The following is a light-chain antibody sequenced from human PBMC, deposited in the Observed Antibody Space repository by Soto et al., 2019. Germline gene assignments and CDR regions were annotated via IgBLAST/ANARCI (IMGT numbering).Light chain of an antibody. Sequence: QPVLTQSPSASASLGASVKLTCTLSSGHSSYAIAWHQQQPEKDPRYLMKLNSDGSHRKGDGIPDRFSGSSSGAERYLTISSLQSEDEADYYCQTWGTGIQVFGGGTKLTVL. CDR3: QTWGTGIQV. CDR1: SGHSSYA. V-gene: IGLV4-69*01. CDR2: LNSDGSH. J-gene: IGLJ2*01.